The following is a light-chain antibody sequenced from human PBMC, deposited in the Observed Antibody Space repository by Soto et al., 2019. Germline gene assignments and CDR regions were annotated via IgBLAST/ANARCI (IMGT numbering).Light chain of an antibody. CDR1: NIGSKS. CDR2: DDS. Sequence: YELTQPPSVSVAPGQTARITCGGKNIGSKSVHWYQQKPAQAPVLVVYDDSDRPSGIPERFSGSSTGNTVALTIIRVEAGDEADYFCQVWDTSSDHWVFGGGTKLTVL. J-gene: IGLJ3*02. V-gene: IGLV3-21*02. CDR3: QVWDTSSDHWV.